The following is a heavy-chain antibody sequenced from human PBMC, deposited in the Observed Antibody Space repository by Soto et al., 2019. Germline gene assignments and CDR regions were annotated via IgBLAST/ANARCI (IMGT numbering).Heavy chain of an antibody. CDR3: AKSLSGLFSLGDFNY. CDR2: SSYDGRET. CDR1: DFDFSSYG. D-gene: IGHD1-1*01. V-gene: IGHV3-30*18. J-gene: IGHJ4*02. Sequence: GGSLRLSCAASDFDFSSYGIHWVRQAPGKGLEWVAASSYDGRETFYADSVKGRFIISSDSSKNTLYLQMYSLRAEDTAIYYCAKSLSGLFSLGDFNYWGQGALVTVSS.